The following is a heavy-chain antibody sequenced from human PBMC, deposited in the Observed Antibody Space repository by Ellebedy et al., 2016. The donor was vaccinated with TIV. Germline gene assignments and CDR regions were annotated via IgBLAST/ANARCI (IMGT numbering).Heavy chain of an antibody. CDR1: GFTFSSYG. CDR2: IWYDGSNK. D-gene: IGHD3-3*01. CDR3: ARSNDLYYFDY. V-gene: IGHV3-33*08. Sequence: GESLKISCAASGFTFSSYGMHWVRQAPGKGLEWVAVIWYDGSNKYYADSVKGRFTISRDNSKNTLYLQMNSLRAEDTAVYYCARSNDLYYFDYWGQGTLVTVSS. J-gene: IGHJ4*02.